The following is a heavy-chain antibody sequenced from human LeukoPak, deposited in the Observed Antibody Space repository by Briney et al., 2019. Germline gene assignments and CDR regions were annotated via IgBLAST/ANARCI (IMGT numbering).Heavy chain of an antibody. V-gene: IGHV3-23*01. CDR3: ANNAGQWLVEYYYYYYMDV. J-gene: IGHJ6*03. Sequence: GGSLRLSCAASGFTFSSYAMSWVRQAPGKGLEWVSAISGSGGSTYYADSVKGRFTISRDNSKNTLYLQMNSLRAEDTAVYYCANNAGQWLVEYYYYYYMDVWGKGTTVTVSS. CDR2: ISGSGGST. CDR1: GFTFSSYA. D-gene: IGHD6-19*01.